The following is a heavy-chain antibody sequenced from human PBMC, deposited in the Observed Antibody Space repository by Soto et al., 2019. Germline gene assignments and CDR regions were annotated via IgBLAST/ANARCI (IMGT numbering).Heavy chain of an antibody. CDR3: ARDLGTRSWFDP. Sequence: QVQLVESGGGVVQPGRSLRLSCAASGFTFSSYGMHWVRQAPGKGLEWVRVIWYDGSNKYYADSVKGRFTISRDNSKNTLYLQMNSLRAEDTAVYYCARDLGTRSWFDPWGQGTLVTVSS. D-gene: IGHD5-12*01. CDR2: IWYDGSNK. V-gene: IGHV3-33*01. CDR1: GFTFSSYG. J-gene: IGHJ5*02.